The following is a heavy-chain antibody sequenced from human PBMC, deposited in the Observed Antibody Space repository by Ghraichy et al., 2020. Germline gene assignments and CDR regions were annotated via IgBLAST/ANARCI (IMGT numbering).Heavy chain of an antibody. J-gene: IGHJ4*02. V-gene: IGHV1-18*01. D-gene: IGHD2-8*01. Sequence: ASVKVSCKASGYTFTNYGISWVRQAPGQGLEWMGWISAYNGNTNYAQKLQGRVTMTTDTSTSTAYMELRSLRSDDTAVFYCARDGPFCTNGVCSPYWGQGTLVTVSS. CDR3: ARDGPFCTNGVCSPY. CDR1: GYTFTNYG. CDR2: ISAYNGNT.